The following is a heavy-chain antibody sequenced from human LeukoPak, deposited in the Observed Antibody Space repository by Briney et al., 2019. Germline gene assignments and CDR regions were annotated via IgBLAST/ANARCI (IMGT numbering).Heavy chain of an antibody. Sequence: SGGSLRLSCAASGFTFSSYGMSWVRQAPGKGLEWVSAISGSGGSTYYADSVKGRFTISRDNSKNTLYLQMNSLRAEDTAVYYCAKDQIGSGWYYFDYWGQGTLVTVSS. CDR2: ISGSGGST. D-gene: IGHD6-19*01. CDR1: GFTFSSYG. CDR3: AKDQIGSGWYYFDY. V-gene: IGHV3-23*01. J-gene: IGHJ4*02.